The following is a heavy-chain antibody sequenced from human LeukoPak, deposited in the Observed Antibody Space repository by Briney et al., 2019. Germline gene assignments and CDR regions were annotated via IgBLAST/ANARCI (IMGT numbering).Heavy chain of an antibody. D-gene: IGHD5-18*01. J-gene: IGHJ4*02. V-gene: IGHV1-69*13. Sequence: SVKVSCKASGYTFTSYGISWVRQAPGQGLEWMGGIIPTFGTANYAQKFQGRVTITADESTSTAYMELSSLRSEDTAVYYCARLGADTAMVNGAFDYWGQGTLVTVSS. CDR1: GYTFTSYG. CDR3: ARLGADTAMVNGAFDY. CDR2: IIPTFGTA.